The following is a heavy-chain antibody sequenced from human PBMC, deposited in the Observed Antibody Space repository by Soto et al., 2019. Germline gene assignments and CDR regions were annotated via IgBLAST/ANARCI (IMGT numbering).Heavy chain of an antibody. CDR1: GFTFSSYW. CDR3: ARDSTYDFWSGSNYYGMDV. Sequence: EVQLVESGGGLVQPGGSLRLSCAASGFTFSSYWMSWVRQAPGKGLVWVANIKQDGSEKYYVDSVKGRFTIPRDNAKNSLYLQMNSLRAEDTAVYYCARDSTYDFWSGSNYYGMDVWGQGTTVTVSS. CDR2: IKQDGSEK. D-gene: IGHD3-3*01. J-gene: IGHJ6*02. V-gene: IGHV3-7*03.